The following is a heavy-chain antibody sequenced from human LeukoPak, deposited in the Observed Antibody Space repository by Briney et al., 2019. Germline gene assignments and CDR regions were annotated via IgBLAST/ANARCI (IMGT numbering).Heavy chain of an antibody. CDR1: GFTFSSYS. J-gene: IGHJ1*01. V-gene: IGHV3-21*01. D-gene: IGHD4-11*01. Sequence: GGSLRLSCAASGFTFSSYSMNWVRQAPGKGLEWVSSISSSSSYIYYADSVKGRFTISRDNAKNSLYLQMNSLRAEDTAVYYCATYSTRNAREFQSWGQGTLVTVSS. CDR2: ISSSSSYI. CDR3: ATYSTRNAREFQS.